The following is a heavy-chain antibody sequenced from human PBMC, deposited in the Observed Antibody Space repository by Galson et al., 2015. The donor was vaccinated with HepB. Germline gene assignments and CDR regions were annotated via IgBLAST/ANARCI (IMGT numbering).Heavy chain of an antibody. CDR1: GFIFGDYA. CDR2: IRSEAYGGTK. CDR3: CRDRPGNGNTATRGWFDP. Sequence: SLRLSCATSGFIFGDYAMSWARQAPGKGLEWISYIRSEAYGGTKVYAATVKCRFTISRDDSKSIAYLQMNSLEIDDTAVYYCCRDRPGNGNTATRGWFDPWGQGTLVTVSS. J-gene: IGHJ5*02. V-gene: IGHV3-49*04. D-gene: IGHD5-18*01.